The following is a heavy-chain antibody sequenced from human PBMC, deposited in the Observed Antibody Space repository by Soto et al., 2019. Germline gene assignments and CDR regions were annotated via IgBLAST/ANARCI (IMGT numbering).Heavy chain of an antibody. J-gene: IGHJ6*02. CDR2: ISSSSSYI. CDR1: GFTFSSYS. D-gene: IGHD3-3*01. Sequence: EVQLVESGGGLVKPGGSLRLSCAASGFTFSSYSMNWVRQAPGKGLEWVSSISSSSSYIYYADSVKGRFTISRDNAKNSLYLQMNSLRAADTAVYYCARDHAYYDFWSGYQVYDYYGRDVWGQGTTVTVSS. CDR3: ARDHAYYDFWSGYQVYDYYGRDV. V-gene: IGHV3-21*01.